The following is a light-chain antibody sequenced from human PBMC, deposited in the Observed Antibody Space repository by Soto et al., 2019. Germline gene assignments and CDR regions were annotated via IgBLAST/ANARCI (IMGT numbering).Light chain of an antibody. CDR1: QSVSRY. J-gene: IGKJ5*01. V-gene: IGKV3-11*01. CDR2: DAS. CDR3: QQRSNRIT. Sequence: LELTQSPGTLSLSPGEGANISCRASQSVSRYLAWYQQKPGQAPRLLIYDASYRATGIPARFSGSGSGTDSILTISSLEPEDFAIYYCQQRSNRITFGQGTRLEIK.